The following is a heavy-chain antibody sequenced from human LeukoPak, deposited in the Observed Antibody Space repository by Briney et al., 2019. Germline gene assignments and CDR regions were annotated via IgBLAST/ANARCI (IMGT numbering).Heavy chain of an antibody. CDR1: GFTFSNYS. J-gene: IGHJ4*02. V-gene: IGHV3-21*01. CDR2: ISSSSSYI. CDR3: ARDISRYDSD. Sequence: GGSLRLSCAASGFTFSNYSMNWVRQAPGKGLEWVSSISSSSSYIYYADSVKGRFTISRDNAKNSLYLQMNSLRAEDTAVYYCARDISRYDSDWGQGTLVTVSS. D-gene: IGHD5-12*01.